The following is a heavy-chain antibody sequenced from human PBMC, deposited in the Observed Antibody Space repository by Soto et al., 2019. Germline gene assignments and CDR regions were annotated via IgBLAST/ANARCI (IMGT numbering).Heavy chain of an antibody. CDR2: IEGDGSFT. Sequence: EVQLVESGGGLVQPGGSLRLSCAASGFAFRNYWMHWVRRAPGKGLEWVSRIEGDGSFTDYADSVKGRFTISRDNAKNTVYLQLTTLGAEDTAVYYCGRDLHIAAADYWGQGTLVTVSS. V-gene: IGHV3-74*01. CDR1: GFAFRNYW. CDR3: GRDLHIAAADY. D-gene: IGHD6-13*01. J-gene: IGHJ4*02.